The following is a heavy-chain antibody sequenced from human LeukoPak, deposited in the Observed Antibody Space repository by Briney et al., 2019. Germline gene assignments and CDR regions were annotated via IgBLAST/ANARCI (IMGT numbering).Heavy chain of an antibody. CDR2: IYYSGST. Sequence: SETLSLTCTVSGGSISSYYWSWIRQPPGKGLEWIGYIYYSGSTYYNPSLKSRVTISVDTSKNQFSLKLSSVTAADTAVYYCARVAVTTCDYWGQGTLVTVSS. J-gene: IGHJ4*02. CDR1: GGSISSYY. D-gene: IGHD4-17*01. V-gene: IGHV4-59*08. CDR3: ARVAVTTCDY.